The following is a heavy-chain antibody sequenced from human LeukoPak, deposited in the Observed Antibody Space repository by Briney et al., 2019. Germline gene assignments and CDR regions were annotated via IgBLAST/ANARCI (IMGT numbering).Heavy chain of an antibody. J-gene: IGHJ4*02. CDR3: AKESQYYYDTGASYYFDH. V-gene: IGHV3-43*01. CDR1: GFTFDGHT. D-gene: IGHD3-22*01. Sequence: PGGSLRLSCAASGFTFDGHTMHWVRQVPGKGLQWVSLISWDGGRTVYADFVKGRFTISRDNSRNSLYSQMNSLITEDTALYYCAKESQYYYDTGASYYFDHWGQGALVTVSS. CDR2: ISWDGGRT.